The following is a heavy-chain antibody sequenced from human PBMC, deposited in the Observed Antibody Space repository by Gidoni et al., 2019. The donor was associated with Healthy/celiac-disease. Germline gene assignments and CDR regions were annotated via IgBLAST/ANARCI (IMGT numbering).Heavy chain of an antibody. CDR2: ISGSGGST. D-gene: IGHD5-12*01. CDR1: GFTCSSYA. J-gene: IGHJ6*02. CDR3: AKDRGLDSYEVGMDV. V-gene: IGHV3-23*01. Sequence: EVQLLESGGGLVQPGGSLRLYCAASGFTCSSYAMSWVRQAPGKGLEWVSAISGSGGSTYYADSVKGRFTISRDNSKNTLYLQMNSLRAEDTAVYYCAKDRGLDSYEVGMDVWGQGTTVTVSS.